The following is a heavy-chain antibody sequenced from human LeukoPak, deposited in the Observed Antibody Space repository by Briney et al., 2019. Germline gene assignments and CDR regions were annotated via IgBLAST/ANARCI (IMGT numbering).Heavy chain of an antibody. D-gene: IGHD3-22*01. CDR3: ARESGYYDSSGYSRYYYYMDV. Sequence: SETLSLTCAVYGGSFSGYYWSWIRQPPGKGLEWIGEINHSGSTNYNPSLKSRVTISVDTSKNQFSLKLSSVTAADTAVYYCARESGYYDSSGYSRYYYYMDVWGKGTTVTASS. CDR2: INHSGST. CDR1: GGSFSGYY. V-gene: IGHV4-34*01. J-gene: IGHJ6*03.